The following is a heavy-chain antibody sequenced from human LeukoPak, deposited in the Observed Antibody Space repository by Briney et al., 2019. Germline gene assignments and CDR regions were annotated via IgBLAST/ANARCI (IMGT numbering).Heavy chain of an antibody. J-gene: IGHJ6*03. Sequence: SETLSLTCTVSGGSISSGDYYWSWIRQPPGKGLEWIGYIYYSGSTYYNPSLKSRVTISVDTSKNQFSLKLSSVTAADTAVYYCARDSGNGAYYYYMDVWGKGTTVTVSS. CDR2: IYYSGST. D-gene: IGHD1-26*01. CDR1: GGSISSGDYY. CDR3: ARDSGNGAYYYYMDV. V-gene: IGHV4-30-4*08.